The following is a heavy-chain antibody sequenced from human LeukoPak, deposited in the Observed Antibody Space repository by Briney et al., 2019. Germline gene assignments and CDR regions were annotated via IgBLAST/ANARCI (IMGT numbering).Heavy chain of an antibody. Sequence: GGSLRLSCAASAFTFSSYTMNWVRQAPGKGLEWVSAISSSSSYRYYADSVKGRFTISRDNAKNSLYLQMNSLRAEDTAVYYCARHGKIVVVPATTDAFDIWGQGTMVTVSS. CDR1: AFTFSSYT. J-gene: IGHJ3*02. CDR3: ARHGKIVVVPATTDAFDI. V-gene: IGHV3-21*01. CDR2: ISSSSSYR. D-gene: IGHD2-2*01.